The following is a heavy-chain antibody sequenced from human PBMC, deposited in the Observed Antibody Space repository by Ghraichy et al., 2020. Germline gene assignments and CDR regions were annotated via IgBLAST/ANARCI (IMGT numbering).Heavy chain of an antibody. J-gene: IGHJ6*02. V-gene: IGHV4-30-4*01. CDR1: GGSISSGDYY. Sequence: SETLSLTCTVSGGSISSGDYYWSWIRQPPGKGLEWIGYIYYSGSTYYNPSLKSRVTISVDTSKNQFSLKLSSVTAADTAVYYCATTTVTGYYYYGMDVWGQGTTVTVSS. D-gene: IGHD4-17*01. CDR3: ATTTVTGYYYYGMDV. CDR2: IYYSGST.